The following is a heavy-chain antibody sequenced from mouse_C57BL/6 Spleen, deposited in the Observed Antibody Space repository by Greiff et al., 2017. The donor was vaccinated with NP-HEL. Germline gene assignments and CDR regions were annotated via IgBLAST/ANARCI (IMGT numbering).Heavy chain of an antibody. CDR2: LGPGSGST. D-gene: IGHD3-2*01. CDR3: ARADSPNYFDY. Sequence: QVQLQQSGAELVKPGASVKISCKASGYTFTDYYINWVKQRPGQGLEWIGKLGPGSGSTYYNEKFTGKATLTADKSSSTAYMQPSSLTSEDSAVYFCARADSPNYFDYWGQGTTLTVSS. CDR1: GYTFTDYY. J-gene: IGHJ2*01. V-gene: IGHV1-77*01.